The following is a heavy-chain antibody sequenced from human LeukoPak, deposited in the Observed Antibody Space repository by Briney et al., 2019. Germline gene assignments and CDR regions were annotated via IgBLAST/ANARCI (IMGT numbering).Heavy chain of an antibody. CDR3: ARDSSYYYDSSGYSFDY. J-gene: IGHJ4*02. V-gene: IGHV4-61*02. CDR2: IYTSGST. CDR1: GGSISSGSYY. Sequence: SGTLSLTCAVSGGSISSGSYYWSWIRQPAGKGLEWIGRIYTSGSTNYNPSLKSRVTISVDTSKNQFSLKLSSVTAADTAVYYCARDSSYYYDSSGYSFDYWGQGTLVTVSS. D-gene: IGHD3-22*01.